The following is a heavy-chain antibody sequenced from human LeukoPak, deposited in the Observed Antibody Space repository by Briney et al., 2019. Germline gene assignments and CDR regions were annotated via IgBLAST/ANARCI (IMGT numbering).Heavy chain of an antibody. V-gene: IGHV4-39*01. CDR2: ISYGGST. CDR1: GGSISSSSYY. Sequence: SETLFLTCTVSGGSISSSSYYWGWIRQPPGKGLEWIGSISYGGSTYYSPSLKSRVTISEDTSKNQFSLKLSSMTTADTAVYYCARHSGKNYDFWHPAHFDYWGQGTLVTVSS. D-gene: IGHD3-3*01. CDR3: ARHSGKNYDFWHPAHFDY. J-gene: IGHJ4*02.